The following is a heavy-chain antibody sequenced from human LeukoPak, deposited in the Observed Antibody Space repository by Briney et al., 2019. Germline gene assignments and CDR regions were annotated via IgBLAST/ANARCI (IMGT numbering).Heavy chain of an antibody. Sequence: GGSLRLSCAASGFTFSSYAMSWVRQAPGKGLEWVSAISGSGGSTYYADSVKGRFTISRDNFKNTLYLQMNSLRAEDTALYYCARLSAYYYGSYFYYYMDVWGKGTTVTVSS. CDR1: GFTFSSYA. D-gene: IGHD3-10*01. V-gene: IGHV3-23*01. CDR2: ISGSGGST. CDR3: ARLSAYYYGSYFYYYMDV. J-gene: IGHJ6*03.